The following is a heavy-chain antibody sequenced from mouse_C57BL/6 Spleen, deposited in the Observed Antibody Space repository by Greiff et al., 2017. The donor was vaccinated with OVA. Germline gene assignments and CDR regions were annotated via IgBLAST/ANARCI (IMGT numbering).Heavy chain of an antibody. CDR2: INYDGSST. Sequence: EVHLVESEGGLVQPGSSMKLSCTASGFTFSDYYMAWVRQVPEKGLEWVANINYDGSSTYYLDSLKSRFIISIDNAENIPYLQMSSLKSEDTATYYCAGDYCNSYAYWYFDGWGTGTTVTVSS. J-gene: IGHJ1*03. D-gene: IGHD1-1*01. CDR3: AGDYCNSYAYWYFDG. CDR1: GFTFSDYY. V-gene: IGHV5-16*01.